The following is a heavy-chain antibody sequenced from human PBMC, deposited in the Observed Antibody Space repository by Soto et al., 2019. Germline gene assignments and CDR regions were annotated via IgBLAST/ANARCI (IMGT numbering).Heavy chain of an antibody. CDR3: ARDNYRSSSSSRYYYGMDV. Sequence: PGGSLRLSCAASGFTFSSYEMNWVRQAPGKGLEWVSYISSSGSTIYYADSVKGRFTISRDNAKNSLYLQMNSLRAEDTAVYYCARDNYRSSSSSRYYYGMDVWGQGTTVTVSS. V-gene: IGHV3-48*03. CDR1: GFTFSSYE. CDR2: ISSSGSTI. J-gene: IGHJ6*02. D-gene: IGHD6-6*01.